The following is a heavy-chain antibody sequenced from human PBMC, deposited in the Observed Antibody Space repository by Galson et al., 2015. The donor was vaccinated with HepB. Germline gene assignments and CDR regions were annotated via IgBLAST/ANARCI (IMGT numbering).Heavy chain of an antibody. CDR1: GFTVSTTY. V-gene: IGHV3-53*01. CDR2: IYSGGAT. CDR3: ASPFCTGGSCYPLWY. Sequence: SLRLSCAASGFTVSTTYMNWVRQAPGKGLEWVSVIYSGGATYYADFVKGRFTISRDNSKNTLYLQVNNLRAEDTAVYYCASPFCTGGSCYPLWYWGQGTLVTVSS. D-gene: IGHD2-15*01. J-gene: IGHJ4*02.